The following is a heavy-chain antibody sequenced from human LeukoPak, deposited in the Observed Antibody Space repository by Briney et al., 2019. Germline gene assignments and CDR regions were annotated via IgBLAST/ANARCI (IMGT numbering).Heavy chain of an antibody. D-gene: IGHD1-26*01. CDR2: IIPILGIA. CDR3: ARDPRLYSGDAFDI. J-gene: IGHJ3*02. Sequence: ASVKVSCKASGYTFTSYYMHWVRQAPGQGLEWMGRIIPILGIANYAQKFQGRVTITADKSTSTAYMELSSLRSEDTAVYYCARDPRLYSGDAFDIWGQGTMVTVSS. V-gene: IGHV1-69*04. CDR1: GYTFTSYY.